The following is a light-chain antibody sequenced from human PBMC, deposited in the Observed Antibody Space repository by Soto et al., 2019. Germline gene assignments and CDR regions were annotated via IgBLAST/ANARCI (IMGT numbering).Light chain of an antibody. CDR2: GAS. V-gene: IGKV3-20*01. CDR3: QQYGSSPTT. J-gene: IGKJ1*01. CDR1: QSVSSSY. Sequence: VFTHSPVTLSLSPGERATLSCRASQSVSSSYLAWYQQKPGQAPRLLIYGASSRATGIPDRFSGSGSGTDFTLTISRLEPEDFAVYYCQQYGSSPTTFGQGTKVDIK.